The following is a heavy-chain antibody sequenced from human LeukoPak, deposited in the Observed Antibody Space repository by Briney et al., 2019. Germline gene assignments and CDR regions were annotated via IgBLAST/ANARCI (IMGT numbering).Heavy chain of an antibody. D-gene: IGHD1-7*01. CDR2: IKSKTDGGTT. V-gene: IGHV3-15*01. J-gene: IGHJ5*02. CDR3: TASGITGTTSLFDP. Sequence: GGSLRLSCAASGFTFSNAWMSWVRQAPGKGLEWVGRIKSKTDGGTTDYAAPVKGRFTISRDDSKNTLYLQMNSLKTEDTAVYYCTASGITGTTSLFDPWGQGTLVTVSS. CDR1: GFTFSNAW.